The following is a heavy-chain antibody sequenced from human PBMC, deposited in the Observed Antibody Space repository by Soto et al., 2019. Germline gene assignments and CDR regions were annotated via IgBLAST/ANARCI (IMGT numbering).Heavy chain of an antibody. V-gene: IGHV4-59*08. D-gene: IGHD3-3*01. CDR2: IYYSGST. CDR1: GGSISSYY. Sequence: SETLSLTCTVSGGSISSYYWSWIRQPPGKGLEWIGYIYYSGSTNYNPSLKSRVTISVDTSKNQFSLKLSSVTAADTAVYYCARLSSDFWSGYSTMYYFDYWGQGTLVTVSS. CDR3: ARLSSDFWSGYSTMYYFDY. J-gene: IGHJ4*02.